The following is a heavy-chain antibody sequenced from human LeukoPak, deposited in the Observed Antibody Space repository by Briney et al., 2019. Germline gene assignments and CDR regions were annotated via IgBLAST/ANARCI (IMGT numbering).Heavy chain of an antibody. Sequence: PGGSLRLSCAASGFTFSSYAMSWVRQAPGKGLEWVSAISGSGGSTYYADSVKGRFTISRDNSKNTLYLQMNSLRAEDTAVYYCAKPRGWYSGYDYFDYWGQGTLVTVSS. CDR2: ISGSGGST. V-gene: IGHV3-23*01. CDR1: GFTFSSYA. J-gene: IGHJ4*02. CDR3: AKPRGWYSGYDYFDY. D-gene: IGHD5-12*01.